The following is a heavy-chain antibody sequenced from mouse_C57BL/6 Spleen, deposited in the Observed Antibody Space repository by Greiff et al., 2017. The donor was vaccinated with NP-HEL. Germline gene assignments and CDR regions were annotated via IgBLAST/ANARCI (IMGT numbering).Heavy chain of an antibody. CDR2: IDPETGGT. CDR3: TRCGHGGYAMDY. CDR1: GYTFTDYE. V-gene: IGHV1-15*01. J-gene: IGHJ4*01. Sequence: QVQLQQSGAELVRPGASVTLSCKASGYTFTDYEMHWVKQTPVHGLEWIGAIDPETGGTAYNQKFKGKAILTADKSSSTAYMELRSLTSEDSAVYYCTRCGHGGYAMDYWGQGTSVTVSS.